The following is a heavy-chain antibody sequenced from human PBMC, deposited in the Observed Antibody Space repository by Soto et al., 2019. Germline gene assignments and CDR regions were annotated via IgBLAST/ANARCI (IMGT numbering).Heavy chain of an antibody. CDR3: ARIESIARNWFDP. CDR2: IDPVDSYA. Sequence: PXESLTSAGKGAGFSFTNYWISWVRQMPGKGLEWMGNIDPVDSYANYSPSFQGHVTFSVDTSISTAYLQWSSLKASDTAMYFCARIESIARNWFDPWGQGTLVTVSS. CDR1: GFSFTNYW. J-gene: IGHJ5*02. D-gene: IGHD6-13*01. V-gene: IGHV5-10-1*01.